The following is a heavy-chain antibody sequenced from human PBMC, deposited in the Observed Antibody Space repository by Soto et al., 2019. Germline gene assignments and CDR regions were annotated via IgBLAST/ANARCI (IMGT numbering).Heavy chain of an antibody. CDR3: ARDKITGLFDY. V-gene: IGHV4-34*01. Sequence: SETLSLTCAVYGGPFSGCYWPLIRQPPGTGLEWIGEINHSGSTNYNPSLKSRVTISVDTSKNQFSLKLTSVTAADTAVYYCARDKITGLFDYWGQGTLVTVS. J-gene: IGHJ4*02. CDR1: GGPFSGCY. D-gene: IGHD2-8*02. CDR2: INHSGST.